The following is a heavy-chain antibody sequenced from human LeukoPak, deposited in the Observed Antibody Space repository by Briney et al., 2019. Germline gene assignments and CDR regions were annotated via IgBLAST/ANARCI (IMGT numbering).Heavy chain of an antibody. J-gene: IGHJ4*02. D-gene: IGHD5-12*01. CDR1: GYIFTRYG. CDR2: ISAYSGDT. CDR3: ARDLGYSGTHLFDY. Sequence: GASVKVSCKTSGYIFTRYGFSWVRQAPGQGLEWMGWISAYSGDTNYAQKLQGRVTMTTDTSTSTAYMELRSLRSDDTAVYYCARDLGYSGTHLFDYWGQGALVTVS. V-gene: IGHV1-18*01.